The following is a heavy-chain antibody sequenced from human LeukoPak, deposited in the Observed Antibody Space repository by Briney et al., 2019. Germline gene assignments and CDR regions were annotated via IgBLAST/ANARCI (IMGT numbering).Heavy chain of an antibody. D-gene: IGHD6-19*01. CDR3: ASSSGWYLYGMDV. Sequence: ASVKVSCKASAYTFTSYDINWVRQATGQGLEWMGWMNPNSGNTGYAQKFQGRVTMTTDTSTSTAYMELRSLRSDDTAVYYCASSSGWYLYGMDVWGQGTTVTVS. CDR1: AYTFTSYD. V-gene: IGHV1-8*02. CDR2: MNPNSGNT. J-gene: IGHJ6*02.